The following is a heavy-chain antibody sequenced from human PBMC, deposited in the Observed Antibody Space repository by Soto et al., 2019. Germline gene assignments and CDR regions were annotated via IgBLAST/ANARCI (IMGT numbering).Heavy chain of an antibody. CDR1: GYTFTSYA. Sequence: ASVKVSCKASGYTFTSYAMHWVRQAPGQRLEWMGWINAGNGNTKYSQKFQGRVTITRDTSASTAYMELSSLRSEDTAVYYCARDSGENKYYDFWSGPNYNWFDPWGQGTLVTVSS. V-gene: IGHV1-3*01. CDR2: INAGNGNT. D-gene: IGHD3-3*01. CDR3: ARDSGENKYYDFWSGPNYNWFDP. J-gene: IGHJ5*02.